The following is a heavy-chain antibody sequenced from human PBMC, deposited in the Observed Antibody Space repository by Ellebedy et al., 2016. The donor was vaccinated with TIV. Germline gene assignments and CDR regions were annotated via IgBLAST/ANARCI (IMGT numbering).Heavy chain of an antibody. D-gene: IGHD1-26*01. CDR1: GFIFSDST. Sequence: GGSLRLXXVGSGFIFSDSTLHWVRQGSGKGLEWVGQIRGKPDNYATRYGASVKGRFTISRDDSKDTLYLQMNSLKGEDTALYYCSKKREKWELAKWFVGLWGRGTLVPVSP. CDR2: IRGKPDNYAT. V-gene: IGHV3-73*01. CDR3: SKKREKWELAKWFVGL. J-gene: IGHJ2*01.